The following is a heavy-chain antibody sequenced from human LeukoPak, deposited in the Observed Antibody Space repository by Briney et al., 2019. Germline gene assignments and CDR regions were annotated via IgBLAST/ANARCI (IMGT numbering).Heavy chain of an antibody. CDR3: AKDSYDNSI. V-gene: IGHV3-48*01. Sequence: GGSLRLSCAASKFTFSSYSMNWVRQAPGKGLAWVSYISSSSSTIYYADSAKGRFTISRDNSKNTLYLQMNSLRAEDTAVYYCAKDSYDNSIWGQGTLVTVSS. CDR1: KFTFSSYS. CDR2: ISSSSSTI. D-gene: IGHD3-22*01. J-gene: IGHJ1*01.